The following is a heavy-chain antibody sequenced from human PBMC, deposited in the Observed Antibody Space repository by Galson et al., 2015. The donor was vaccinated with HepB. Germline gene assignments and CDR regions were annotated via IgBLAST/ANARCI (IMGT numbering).Heavy chain of an antibody. CDR3: ARGSSGWLNDAFDI. CDR1: GYTFTGYY. V-gene: IGHV1-2*02. J-gene: IGHJ3*02. D-gene: IGHD6-19*01. CDR2: INPNSGGT. Sequence: VKVSCKASGYTFTGYYMHWVRQAPGQGLEWMGWINPNSGGTNYAQKFQGRVTMTRDTSISTAYMELSRLRSDDTAVYYCARGSSGWLNDAFDIWGQGTMVTVSS.